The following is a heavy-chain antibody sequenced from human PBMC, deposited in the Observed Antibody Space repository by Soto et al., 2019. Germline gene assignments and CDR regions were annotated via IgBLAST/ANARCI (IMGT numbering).Heavy chain of an antibody. Sequence: PGGSLRLSCAASGFTFSSYGMHWVRQAPGKGLEWVAVISYDGSNKYYADSVKGRFTISRDNSKNTLYLQMNSLRAEDTAVYYCAKEYSSGPHYYYGMDVWGQGTTVTVSS. J-gene: IGHJ6*02. V-gene: IGHV3-30*18. CDR3: AKEYSSGPHYYYGMDV. CDR2: ISYDGSNK. D-gene: IGHD6-19*01. CDR1: GFTFSSYG.